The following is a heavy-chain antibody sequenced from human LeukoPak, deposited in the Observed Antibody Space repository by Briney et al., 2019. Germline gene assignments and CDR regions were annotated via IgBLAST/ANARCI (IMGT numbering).Heavy chain of an antibody. Sequence: GGSLRLSCAASAFPFSTYTMNWVRQAPGKGLECVANINQDGSDKYYVDSVKGRFTISRDNTKNSLYLQMNSLRAEDTAVYYCVGGDYWGQGTLVTVSS. CDR1: AFPFSTYT. CDR3: VGGDY. CDR2: INQDGSDK. V-gene: IGHV3-7*01. J-gene: IGHJ4*02.